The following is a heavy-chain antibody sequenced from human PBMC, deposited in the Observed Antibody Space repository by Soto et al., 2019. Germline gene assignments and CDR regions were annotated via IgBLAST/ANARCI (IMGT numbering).Heavy chain of an antibody. D-gene: IGHD6-6*01. CDR1: GLTSSDSA. Sequence: EVQLLESGGGLVQPGGSLRLSCAASGLTSSDSAMSWVRQAPGKGLVWVSAISGAGGSTYYAASVKGRFTISRDKFKKMMSLQMDSLRVEDTAVYYCAKFLAAPSRKWTYGMDVWGQGTTVIVSS. V-gene: IGHV3-23*01. CDR2: ISGAGGST. J-gene: IGHJ6*02. CDR3: AKFLAAPSRKWTYGMDV.